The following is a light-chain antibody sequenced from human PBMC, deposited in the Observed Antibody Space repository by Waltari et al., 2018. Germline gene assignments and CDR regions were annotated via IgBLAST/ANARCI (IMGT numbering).Light chain of an antibody. V-gene: IGKV1-33*01. CDR2: DAS. J-gene: IGKJ2*01. Sequence: DIQMTQSPSSLSASIGDRVTITCQASQDINNYLNWYQQTPGKAPKLLIYDASKLKTGVPLRFSGSGTGTDFTFTISSLQPEDIATYYCQQYDNVLRYTFGQGTKVEI. CDR1: QDINNY. CDR3: QQYDNVLRYT.